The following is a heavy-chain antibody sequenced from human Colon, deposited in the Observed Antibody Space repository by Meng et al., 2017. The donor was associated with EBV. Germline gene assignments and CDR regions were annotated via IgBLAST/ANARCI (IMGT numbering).Heavy chain of an antibody. D-gene: IGHD2-21*01. Sequence: QGTLQESGPGLVEPSQPLSLTCTVSGGSMSSGNYYWSWIRQPPGKGLEWIGYIHHSGSAYYNPSLKSRVSISVDTSKNQFSLNLNSMTAADTAVYYCASFDHIPRRNYFDYWGQGTLVTVSS. CDR3: ASFDHIPRRNYFDY. CDR1: GGSMSSGNYY. CDR2: IHHSGSA. J-gene: IGHJ4*02. V-gene: IGHV4-30-4*01.